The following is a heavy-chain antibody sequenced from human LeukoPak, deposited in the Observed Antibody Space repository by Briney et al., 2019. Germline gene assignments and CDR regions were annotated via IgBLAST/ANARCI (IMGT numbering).Heavy chain of an antibody. CDR3: ARDRGWLQFDY. D-gene: IGHD5-24*01. CDR1: GFTVSSNY. V-gene: IGHV3-53*01. CDR2: IYRGGST. J-gene: IGHJ4*02. Sequence: GGSLRLSCAASGFTVSSNYMNWVRQAPGKGLEWVSVIYRGGSTQYADSVKGRFTISRDTSKNTVYLQMNSLRAEDTAVYYCARDRGWLQFDYWGQGTLVTVSS.